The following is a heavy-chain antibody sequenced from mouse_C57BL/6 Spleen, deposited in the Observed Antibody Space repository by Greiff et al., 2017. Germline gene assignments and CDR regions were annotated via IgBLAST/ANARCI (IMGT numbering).Heavy chain of an antibody. Sequence: EVKLQESGEGLVKPGGSLKLSCAASGFTFSSYAMSWVRQTPEKRLEWVAYISSGGGYIYYADTVKGRFTISRDNARNTLYLQMSSLKSEDTAMXYCTRDVADSSGSYYFDYWGQGTTLTVSS. CDR2: ISSGGGYI. D-gene: IGHD3-2*02. V-gene: IGHV5-9-1*02. CDR3: TRDVADSSGSYYFDY. J-gene: IGHJ2*01. CDR1: GFTFSSYA.